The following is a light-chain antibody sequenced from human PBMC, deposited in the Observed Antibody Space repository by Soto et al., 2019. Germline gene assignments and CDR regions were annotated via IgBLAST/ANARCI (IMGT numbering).Light chain of an antibody. CDR1: SSNIGSNT. CDR2: GNY. J-gene: IGLJ2*01. Sequence: QSVLTQPPSASGTPGQRVTISCSGSSSNIGSNTVNWYQQLPGTAPKLLIYGNYQRPSGVPDRFSGSKSGTSASLAISGLQSEDEDDYYCAAWDDSLIGVLFGGRTKLTVL. V-gene: IGLV1-44*01. CDR3: AAWDDSLIGVL.